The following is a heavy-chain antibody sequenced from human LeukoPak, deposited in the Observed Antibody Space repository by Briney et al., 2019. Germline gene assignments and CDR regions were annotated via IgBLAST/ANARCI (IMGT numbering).Heavy chain of an antibody. J-gene: IGHJ4*02. V-gene: IGHV1-3*01. CDR2: INAGNGNT. Sequence: ASVQVSCKASGYTFTSYAMHWVRQAPGQRLEWMGWINAGNGNTKYSQKFQGRVTITRDTSASTAYMELSSLRSEDTAVYYCARDAYGDFSIDYWGQGTLISVSS. CDR3: ARDAYGDFSIDY. CDR1: GYTFTSYA. D-gene: IGHD4-17*01.